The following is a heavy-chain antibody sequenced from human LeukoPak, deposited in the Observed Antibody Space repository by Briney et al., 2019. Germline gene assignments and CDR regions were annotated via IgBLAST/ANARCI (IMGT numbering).Heavy chain of an antibody. D-gene: IGHD3-9*01. Sequence: SETLSLTCTVSGGAISSYYWSWIRQPPGKGLESVGYIYYDGSTNYNPSLKSPVTLSVDTSKNQFSLKLSSVTAADTAVYYCARVPPYYDILTGYSPYGMDVWGKGTTVTVSS. CDR1: GGAISSYY. J-gene: IGHJ6*04. CDR3: ARVPPYYDILTGYSPYGMDV. CDR2: IYYDGST. V-gene: IGHV4-59*01.